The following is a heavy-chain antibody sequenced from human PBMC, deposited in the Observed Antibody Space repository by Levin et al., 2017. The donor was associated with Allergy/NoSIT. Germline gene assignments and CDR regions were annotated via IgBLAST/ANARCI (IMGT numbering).Heavy chain of an antibody. CDR1: GGSISSSNW. J-gene: IGHJ6*03. D-gene: IGHD5-12*01. Sequence: SETLSLTCAVSGGSISSSNWWCWVRQPPGKGLEWIGEIYHSGSTNYNPSLKSRFTISVDKSKNQFSLKMSSVTAADTAVYYCARVGAKGVATLYYYYMDVWGKGTTVTVSS. CDR3: ARVGAKGVATLYYYYMDV. V-gene: IGHV4-4*02. CDR2: IYHSGST.